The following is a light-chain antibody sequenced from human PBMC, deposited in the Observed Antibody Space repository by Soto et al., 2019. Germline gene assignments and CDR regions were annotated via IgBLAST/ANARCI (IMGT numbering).Light chain of an antibody. CDR3: QQYNNWPS. V-gene: IGKV3-15*01. CDR1: QNIRNN. CDR2: RAS. J-gene: IGKJ1*01. Sequence: TQSPATLSAFQGESATLSCRTSQNIRNNVAWYQQSPGQTPRLLIKRASSRATGVPARFSGSGSGTELTLTISSLQSEDFAIYYCQQYNNWPSFGQGTKVDIK.